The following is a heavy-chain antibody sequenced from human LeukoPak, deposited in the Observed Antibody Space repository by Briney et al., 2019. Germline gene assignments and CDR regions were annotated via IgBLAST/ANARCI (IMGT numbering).Heavy chain of an antibody. CDR3: ARRTVNPKTRYSSGWTLYWYFDL. Sequence: PSETLSLTCTASGGPILSSNYYWVWIRQPPGKGLEWIGSIYYSGSTHYNPSLKSRVSLSVDTSKNQFSLKLSSVTAADTAVYYCARRTVNPKTRYSSGWTLYWYFDLWGRGTLVTVSS. D-gene: IGHD6-19*01. CDR2: IYYSGST. CDR1: GGPILSSNYY. J-gene: IGHJ2*01. V-gene: IGHV4-39*01.